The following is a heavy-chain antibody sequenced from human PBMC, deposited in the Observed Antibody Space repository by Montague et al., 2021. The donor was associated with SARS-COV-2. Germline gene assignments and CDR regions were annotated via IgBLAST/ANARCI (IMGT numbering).Heavy chain of an antibody. J-gene: IGHJ3*02. CDR1: GDSISGYY. CDR2: VYPSGTT. CDR3: AKQALTRYCTSTTCFGAAFDI. Sequence: SETLFLTCSVSGDSISGYYWGWIRQPAGKRLEWIGRVYPSGTTDYNPSLGSRVTVSVDTSKNQFSLKLTSVTAADTAVYYCAKQALTRYCTSTTCFGAAFDIWGQGTMVTVSS. D-gene: IGHD2-2*01. V-gene: IGHV4-4*07.